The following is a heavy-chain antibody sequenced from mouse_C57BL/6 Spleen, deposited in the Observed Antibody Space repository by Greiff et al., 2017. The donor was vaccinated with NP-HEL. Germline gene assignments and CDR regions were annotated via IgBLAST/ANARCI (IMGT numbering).Heavy chain of an antibody. V-gene: IGHV1-54*01. Sequence: VQLQESGAELVRPGTSVKVSCKASGYAFTNYLIEWVKQRPGQGLEWIGVINPGSGGTNYNEKLKGKATLTADKSSSTAYIQLSSLTSEDSAVYFCARYYGSSYAMDYWGQGTSVTVSS. J-gene: IGHJ4*01. CDR2: INPGSGGT. D-gene: IGHD1-1*01. CDR3: ARYYGSSYAMDY. CDR1: GYAFTNYL.